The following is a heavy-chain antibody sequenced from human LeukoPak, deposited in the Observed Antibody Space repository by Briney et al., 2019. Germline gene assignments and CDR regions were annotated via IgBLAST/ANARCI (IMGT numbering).Heavy chain of an antibody. CDR1: GGSLGDYY. V-gene: IGHV4-59*08. J-gene: IGHJ4*02. CDR3: ARQEEWLRPFDY. Sequence: SETLSLTCIVSGGSLGDYYWSWIRQPPGKGREWIGYLYYSRNTNYSPSLKSRVTISADTSKNQSSLKLSSVTAADTAVFYCARQEEWLRPFDYWGQGTLVTVSS. D-gene: IGHD5-12*01. CDR2: LYYSRNT.